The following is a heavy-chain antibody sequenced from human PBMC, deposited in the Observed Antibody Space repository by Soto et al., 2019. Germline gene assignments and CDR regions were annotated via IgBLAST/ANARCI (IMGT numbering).Heavy chain of an antibody. J-gene: IGHJ4*02. CDR3: ARDQGDPDYDILTGYYSPFDY. CDR2: IIPIFGTA. Sequence: ASVKVSCKASGGTFSSYAISWVRQAPGQGLEWMGGIIPIFGTANYAQKFQGRVTITADESTSTAYMELSSLRSEDTAVYYCARDQGDPDYDILTGYYSPFDYWGQGTLVTVSS. D-gene: IGHD3-9*01. V-gene: IGHV1-69*13. CDR1: GGTFSSYA.